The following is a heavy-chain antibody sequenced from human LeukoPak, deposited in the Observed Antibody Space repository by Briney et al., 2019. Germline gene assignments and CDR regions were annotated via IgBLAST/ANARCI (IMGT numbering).Heavy chain of an antibody. CDR3: ATAIAVAGFYFQH. D-gene: IGHD6-19*01. V-gene: IGHV1-24*01. CDR1: GYTLTELS. CDR2: FDPEDGET. J-gene: IGHJ1*01. Sequence: GASVKVSCKVSGYTLTELSMHWVRQAPGKGLEWMGGFDPEDGETIYAQKFQGRVIMTEDTSTDTAYMELSSLRSEDTAVYYCATAIAVAGFYFQHWGQGTLVTVSS.